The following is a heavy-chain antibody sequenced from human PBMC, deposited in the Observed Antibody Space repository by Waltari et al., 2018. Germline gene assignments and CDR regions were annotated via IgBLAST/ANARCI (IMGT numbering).Heavy chain of an antibody. D-gene: IGHD3-16*01. Sequence: QVQLQQRGAGLLKPSETLFLTCAVYGGSFRGYYWSWIRQPPGKGLEWSGEINHVRGRNTSPSLRRRVTITVATSKTHFSLNLRSVTAADAAVYSDASPFGAGNYCYSYMDVCGKGTTVTVSS. V-gene: IGHV4-34*01. J-gene: IGHJ6*03. CDR3: ASPFGAGNYCYSYMDV. CDR1: GGSFRGYY. CDR2: INHVRGR.